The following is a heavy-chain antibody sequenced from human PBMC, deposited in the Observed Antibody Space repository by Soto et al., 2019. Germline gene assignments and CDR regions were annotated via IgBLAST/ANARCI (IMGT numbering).Heavy chain of an antibody. CDR3: ASFYHSSGYFDY. D-gene: IGHD3-22*01. J-gene: IGHJ4*02. CDR2: IYYSGST. Sequence: SETLSLTCTVSGGSISSYYWSWIRQPPGKGLEWIGYIYYSGSTNYNPSLKSRVTISVDTSKNQFSLKLSSVTAADTAVYYCASFYHSSGYFDYWGQGTQVTVSS. CDR1: GGSISSYY. V-gene: IGHV4-59*01.